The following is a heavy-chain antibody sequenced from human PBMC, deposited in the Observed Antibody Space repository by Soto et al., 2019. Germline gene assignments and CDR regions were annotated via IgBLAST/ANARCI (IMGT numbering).Heavy chain of an antibody. J-gene: IGHJ6*02. CDR1: GFTFSSYG. CDR2: IWYDGSNK. CDR3: ARDPTPLIAVAANYYYYGMDV. V-gene: IGHV3-33*01. D-gene: IGHD6-19*01. Sequence: GGPLRLSCAASGFTFSSYGMHWVRQAPGKGLEWVAVIWYDGSNKYYADSVKGRFTISRDNSKNTLYLQMNSLRAEDTAVYYCARDPTPLIAVAANYYYYGMDVWGQGTTVTVSS.